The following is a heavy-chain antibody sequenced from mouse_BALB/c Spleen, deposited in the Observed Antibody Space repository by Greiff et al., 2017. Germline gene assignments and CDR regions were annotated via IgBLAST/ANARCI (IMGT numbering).Heavy chain of an antibody. J-gene: IGHJ4*01. D-gene: IGHD2-12*01. Sequence: QVKLQQSGAELVKPGASVKLSCKASGYTFTEYTILWVKQRSGQGLVWLGWFYSGSGSIKYNEKFTDNATLTADKSSITVYMELSRLTSEDSTVYFCERHERHSYNSYDVGYAMDYWGQGTSVTVSS. CDR2: FYSGSGSI. CDR1: GYTFTEYT. V-gene: IGHV1-62-2*01. CDR3: ERHERHSYNSYDVGYAMDY.